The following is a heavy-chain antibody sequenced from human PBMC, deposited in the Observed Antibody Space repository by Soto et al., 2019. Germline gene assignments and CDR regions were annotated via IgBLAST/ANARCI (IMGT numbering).Heavy chain of an antibody. D-gene: IGHD3-9*01. CDR3: LASATYDILTGYYLAPDY. CDR1: GFTFSNAW. V-gene: IGHV3-15*01. J-gene: IGHJ4*02. CDR2: IKSKTDGGTT. Sequence: GGSLRLSCAASGFTFSNAWMSWVRQAPGKGLEWVGRIKSKTDGGTTDYAAPVKGRFTISREDSKNTLYLQMNSLKTEDTAVYYCLASATYDILTGYYLAPDYWGQGTLVTVSS.